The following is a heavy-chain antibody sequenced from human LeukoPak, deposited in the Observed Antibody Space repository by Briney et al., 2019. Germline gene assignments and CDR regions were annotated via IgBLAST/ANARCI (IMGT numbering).Heavy chain of an antibody. CDR3: AREVAGTPWIDY. Sequence: PSETLSLTCTVSGGSISSSSYYWGWIRQPPGKGLEWIGSIYYSGGTYYNSSLKSRVTISVDTSKNQFSLKLSSMTAADTAVYYCAREVAGTPWIDYWGQGTLVTVSS. CDR1: GGSISSSSYY. J-gene: IGHJ4*02. V-gene: IGHV4-39*02. D-gene: IGHD6-19*01. CDR2: IYYSGGT.